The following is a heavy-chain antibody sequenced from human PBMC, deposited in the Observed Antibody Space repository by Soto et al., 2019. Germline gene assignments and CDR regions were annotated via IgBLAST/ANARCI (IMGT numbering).Heavy chain of an antibody. V-gene: IGHV3-15*01. CDR2: IKSKTYGATT. CDR3: TTDEVTTRI. Sequence: EVQLVESGGGLVKPGGSLRLSCVASGITFTNAWMTWVRQAPGKGLEWVGRIKSKTYGATTDYTAPVKDRFTISRDDSKNTLYLQMNSLKSEDTAVYYRTTDEVTTRIWGQGTLVTVSS. J-gene: IGHJ4*02. D-gene: IGHD5-12*01. CDR1: GITFTNAW.